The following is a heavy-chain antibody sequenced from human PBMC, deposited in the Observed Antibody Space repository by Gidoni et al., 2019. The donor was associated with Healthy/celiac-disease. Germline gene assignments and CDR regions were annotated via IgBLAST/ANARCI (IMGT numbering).Heavy chain of an antibody. V-gene: IGHV3-23*01. CDR2: ISGSGGST. CDR1: GFPFSSYA. J-gene: IGHJ4*02. CDR3: AKEPGIAVVRGDY. D-gene: IGHD6-19*01. Sequence: EVQLLESGGGLVQPGGSLRLSCAASGFPFSSYAMSWVRQAPGKGLEGVSAISGSGGSTYYADSVKGRFTISRDNSKNTLYLQMNSLRAEDTAVYYCAKEPGIAVVRGDYWGQGTLVTVSS.